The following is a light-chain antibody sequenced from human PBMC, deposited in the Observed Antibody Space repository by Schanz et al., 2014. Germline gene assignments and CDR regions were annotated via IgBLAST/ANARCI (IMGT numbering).Light chain of an antibody. CDR3: QQYGDSPPRT. J-gene: IGKJ1*01. V-gene: IGKV3-20*01. CDR2: GAS. CDR1: QSVSSN. Sequence: EIVMTQSPATLSVSPGERATLSCRARQSVSSNLAWYQQKPGQAPRLLIYGASSRATGIPDRFSGSGSGTDFTLTISRLEPEDFAVYYCQQYGDSPPRTFGQGTKVEIK.